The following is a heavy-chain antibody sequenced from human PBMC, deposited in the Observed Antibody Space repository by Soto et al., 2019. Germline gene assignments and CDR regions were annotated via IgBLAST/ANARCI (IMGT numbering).Heavy chain of an antibody. J-gene: IGHJ4*02. CDR3: ARDSDYYKADY. V-gene: IGHV3-7*01. Sequence: EVQLVESGGGLVQPGGSLRLSCAASGFTFNGYWMGWVRQAPGKGLEWVASIMKDGGEKKYVDSVKGRFTISRDNAKNSVSLQMNSLRADDTAIYYCARDSDYYKADYWGQGTLVTV. CDR2: IMKDGGEK. CDR1: GFTFNGYW. D-gene: IGHD2-21*02.